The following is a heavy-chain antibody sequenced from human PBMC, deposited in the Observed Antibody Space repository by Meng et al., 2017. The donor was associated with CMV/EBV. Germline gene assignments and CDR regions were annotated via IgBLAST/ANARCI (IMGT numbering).Heavy chain of an antibody. Sequence: QWQLVESGGGVVQPGRSLRLSCAASGFTFSSYAMPWVRQAPGKGLEWVAVISYDGSNKYYADSVKGRFTISRDNSKNTLYLQMNSLRAEDTAVYYCARGDYFDYWGQGTLVTVSS. CDR2: ISYDGSNK. CDR3: ARGDYFDY. CDR1: GFTFSSYA. J-gene: IGHJ4*02. V-gene: IGHV3-30-3*01.